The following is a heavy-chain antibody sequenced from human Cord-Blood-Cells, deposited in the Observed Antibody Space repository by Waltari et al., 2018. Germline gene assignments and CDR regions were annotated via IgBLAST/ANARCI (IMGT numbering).Heavy chain of an antibody. Sequence: QVQLQQWGAGLLKSSETLSLTCAVYGGSFSGYYWSWIRQPPGKGLEWIGEINHSGSTNYNPSLKSRVTISVDTSKNQFSLKLSSVTAADTAVYYCARIAYCGGDCYSRHAFDIWGQGTMVTVSS. CDR1: GGSFSGYY. J-gene: IGHJ3*02. CDR2: INHSGST. D-gene: IGHD2-21*01. CDR3: ARIAYCGGDCYSRHAFDI. V-gene: IGHV4-34*01.